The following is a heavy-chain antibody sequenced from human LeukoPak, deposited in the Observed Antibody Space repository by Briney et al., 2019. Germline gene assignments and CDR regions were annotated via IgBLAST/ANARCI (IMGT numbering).Heavy chain of an antibody. J-gene: IGHJ4*02. CDR3: TTGYSSGWYNEGNY. D-gene: IGHD6-19*01. V-gene: IGHV3-7*01. Sequence: GGSLRLSCVASGFTFSRYWMSWVRQAPGKGLEWVAKIKQDGSGEYYLDSVKGRFTISRDNAKNSLYLQIHSLRADDTAVYFCTTGYSSGWYNEGNYWGQGTLVTVSS. CDR2: IKQDGSGE. CDR1: GFTFSRYW.